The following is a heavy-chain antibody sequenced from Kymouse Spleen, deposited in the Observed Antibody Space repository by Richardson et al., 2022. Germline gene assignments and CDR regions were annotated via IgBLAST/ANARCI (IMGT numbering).Heavy chain of an antibody. CDR2: IYYSGST. J-gene: IGHJ4*02. Sequence: QLQLQESGPGLVKPSETLSLTCTVSGGSISSSSYYWGWIRQPPGKGLEWIGSIYYSGSTYYNPSLKSRVTISVDTSKNQFSLKLSSVTAADTAVYYCARRPYSSSAFDYWGQGTLVTVSS. D-gene: IGHD6-6*01. V-gene: IGHV4-39*01. CDR1: GGSISSSSYY. CDR3: ARRPYSSSAFDY.